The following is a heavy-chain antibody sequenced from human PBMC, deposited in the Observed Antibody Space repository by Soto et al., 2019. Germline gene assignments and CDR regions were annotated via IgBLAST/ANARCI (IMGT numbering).Heavy chain of an antibody. Sequence: SVKVSFKASGGTFTSYAISWVRQAPGQGLEWMGGIIPIFGTANYAQKFQGRVTITADESTSTAYMELSSLRSEDTAVYYCARDGCSGGSCYRDHYYGMDVWGQGTTVTVSS. CDR2: IIPIFGTA. CDR1: GGTFTSYA. D-gene: IGHD2-15*01. J-gene: IGHJ6*02. CDR3: ARDGCSGGSCYRDHYYGMDV. V-gene: IGHV1-69*13.